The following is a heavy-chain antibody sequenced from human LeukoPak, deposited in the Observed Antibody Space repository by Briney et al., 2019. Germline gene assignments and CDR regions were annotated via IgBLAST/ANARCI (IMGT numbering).Heavy chain of an antibody. CDR3: ARSSGSYYSRFDY. Sequence: SETLSLTCTVSGGSISSSSYYWGWIRQPPGKGLEWIGSIYYRGSTYYNPSLKSRVTISVDTSKNQFSLKLSSVTAADTAVYYCARSSGSYYSRFDYWGQGTLVTVSS. V-gene: IGHV4-39*07. J-gene: IGHJ4*02. CDR1: GGSISSSSYY. D-gene: IGHD3-10*01. CDR2: IYYRGST.